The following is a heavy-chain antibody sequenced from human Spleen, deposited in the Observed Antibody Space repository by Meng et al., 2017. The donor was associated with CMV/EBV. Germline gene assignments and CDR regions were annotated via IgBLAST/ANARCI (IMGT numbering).Heavy chain of an antibody. CDR1: GGTLNNFA. D-gene: IGHD4-11*01. CDR3: AKAATTVITLEAFDI. J-gene: IGHJ3*02. Sequence: SVKVSCKASGGTLNNFALSRVRQAPGRGLEWMGGIIPILDIPNYAQNFQGRVTITADKSTITAYMELSSLRAEDTALYYCAKAATTVITLEAFDIWGQGTMVTVSS. V-gene: IGHV1-69*10. CDR2: IIPILDIP.